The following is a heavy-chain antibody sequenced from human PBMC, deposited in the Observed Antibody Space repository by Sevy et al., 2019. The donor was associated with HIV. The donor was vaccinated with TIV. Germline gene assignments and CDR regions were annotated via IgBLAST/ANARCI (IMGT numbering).Heavy chain of an antibody. J-gene: IGHJ4*02. D-gene: IGHD1-26*01. CDR3: AGENAWGRGYS. Sequence: SKTLSLTCTVSGGSITSLYWNWIRQPPGKGLEWIANIYYNGHINYNPSLKSRVTLSLATSKNQFSLRLRSVTAADTAMYYCAGENAWGRGYSWGQGTLVTVSS. CDR2: IYYNGHI. V-gene: IGHV4-59*08. CDR1: GGSITSLY.